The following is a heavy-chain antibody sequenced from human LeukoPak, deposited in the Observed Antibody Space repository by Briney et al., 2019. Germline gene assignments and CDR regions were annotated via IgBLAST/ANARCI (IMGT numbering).Heavy chain of an antibody. CDR3: ARIAPGEPVRY. J-gene: IGHJ4*02. CDR1: GGTFSSYA. CDR2: IIPILGIA. V-gene: IGHV1-69*04. D-gene: IGHD1-14*01. Sequence: ASVKVSCKASGGTFSSYAISWVRQAPGQGLEWMGRIIPILGIANYAQKFQGRVTITADKSTSTAYMELSSLRSEDTAVYYCARIAPGEPVRYWGQGTLVTVSS.